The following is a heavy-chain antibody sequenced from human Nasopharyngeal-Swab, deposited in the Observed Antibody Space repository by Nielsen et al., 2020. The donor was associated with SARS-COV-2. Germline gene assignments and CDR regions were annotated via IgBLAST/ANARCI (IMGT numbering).Heavy chain of an antibody. V-gene: IGHV3-74*01. J-gene: IGHJ3*02. CDR3: ARVRGNYDSSGYYYHDGALDI. D-gene: IGHD3-22*01. CDR1: GFTFSSYW. Sequence: GESLKISCAASGFTFSSYWMHWVRQAPGKGLVWVSRINSDGSSTSYADSVKGRFTISRDNAKNTLYLQMNSLRAEDTAVYYCARVRGNYDSSGYYYHDGALDIWGQGTMVTVSS. CDR2: INSDGSST.